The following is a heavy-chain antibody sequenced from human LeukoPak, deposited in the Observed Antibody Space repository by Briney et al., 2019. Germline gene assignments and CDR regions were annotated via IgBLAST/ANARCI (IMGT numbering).Heavy chain of an antibody. CDR1: GYSITSGYY. J-gene: IGHJ4*02. CDR2: IYHSGST. Sequence: PSETLSLTCSVSGYSITSGYYWGWIRQPPGKGLEWIGSIYHSGSTFYNPSLQSRVTMSVDTSKNQFSLRLTSVTAADTAVYYCAREMAAYCGGDCRNKFDYWGQGTLVTVSS. V-gene: IGHV4-38-2*02. CDR3: AREMAAYCGGDCRNKFDY. D-gene: IGHD2-21*02.